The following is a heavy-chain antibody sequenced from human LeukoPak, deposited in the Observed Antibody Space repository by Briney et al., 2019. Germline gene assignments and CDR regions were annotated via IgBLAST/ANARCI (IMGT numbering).Heavy chain of an antibody. D-gene: IGHD3-22*01. J-gene: IGHJ4*02. CDR3: ARRRYDASGYYPSRGRYFDY. Sequence: PSETLSLTCAVHGGSFSGYYWSWVRQPPEKGLEWIGEINHSGSTNYTPSPKSRVTISVDTSKNQFSLELTSVTAADTAVYYCARRRYDASGYYPSRGRYFDYWGQGTLVTVSS. V-gene: IGHV4-34*01. CDR1: GGSFSGYY. CDR2: INHSGST.